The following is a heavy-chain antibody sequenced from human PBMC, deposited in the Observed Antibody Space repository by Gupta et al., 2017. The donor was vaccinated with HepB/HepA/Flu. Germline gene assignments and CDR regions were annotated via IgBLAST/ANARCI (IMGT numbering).Heavy chain of an antibody. Sequence: EVQVVESGGGLIQPGGSLRLSCAATGFIVGHNFMTWVRQAPGKGLEWVSVIYSAGNTDYAESVRGRFTVSRDNSKNMLYLQMNSLRVEDTAIYYCARGKYDDLWSGYSPWGRGTQVTVST. CDR1: GFIVGHNF. J-gene: IGHJ5*02. D-gene: IGHD3-3*01. CDR2: IYSAGNT. CDR3: ARGKYDDLWSGYSP. V-gene: IGHV3-53*01.